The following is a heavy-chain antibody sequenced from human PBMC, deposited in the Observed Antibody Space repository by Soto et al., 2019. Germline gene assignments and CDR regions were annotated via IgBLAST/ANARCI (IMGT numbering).Heavy chain of an antibody. Sequence: GGSLRLSCAPPGFTFSMNLGRQAPGKGQEWVSSISGSGGSTYYADSVKGRFTISRDNSKNTLYLQMSSLRAEDTAVYFCARGGNYGYYFDSWGQGTLVTVSS. CDR1: GFTFS. CDR2: ISGSGGST. J-gene: IGHJ4*02. CDR3: ARGGNYGYYFDS. V-gene: IGHV3-23*01. D-gene: IGHD4-17*01.